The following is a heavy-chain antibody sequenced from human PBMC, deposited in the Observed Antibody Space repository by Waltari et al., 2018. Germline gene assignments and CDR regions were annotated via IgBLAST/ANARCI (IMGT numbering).Heavy chain of an antibody. CDR2: IIPILGTA. CDR1: GGTFSSYA. D-gene: IGHD1-1*01. J-gene: IGHJ4*02. Sequence: QVQLVQSGAEVKKPGSSVKVSCNASGGTFSSYAISWVRQAPGQGLEWMGGIIPILGTANYAQKFQGRFTITTDESTSTAYMELSSLRSEDTAVYYCARAVEQMATTETYYFDYWGQGTLVTVSS. CDR3: ARAVEQMATTETYYFDY. V-gene: IGHV1-69*05.